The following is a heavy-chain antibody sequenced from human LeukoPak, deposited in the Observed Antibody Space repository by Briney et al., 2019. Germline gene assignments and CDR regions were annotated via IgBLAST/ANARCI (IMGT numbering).Heavy chain of an antibody. Sequence: SQTLSLTCVISGDSVSSNSAAWNWIRQSPSRGLEWLGRTYYRSKWYNDYAVSVKSRININPDTSKNQFSLQLNYETPEDTAVYYCARESSSWYGYFHHWGQGTLVTVSS. D-gene: IGHD6-13*01. J-gene: IGHJ1*01. CDR3: ARESSSWYGYFHH. V-gene: IGHV6-1*01. CDR2: TYYRSKWYN. CDR1: GDSVSSNSAA.